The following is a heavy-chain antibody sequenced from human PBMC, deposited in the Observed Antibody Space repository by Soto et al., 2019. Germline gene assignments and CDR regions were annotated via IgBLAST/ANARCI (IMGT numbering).Heavy chain of an antibody. Sequence: GESLKISCKGSGYLFTRYWISWVHQMPGKGLEWMGRIDPSDSYTNYSPSFQGHVTISADKSISTAYLQWSSLKASDTAMYYCARPMEGYCSSTSCSDYYGMDVWGQGTTVTVS. CDR1: GYLFTRYW. J-gene: IGHJ6*02. V-gene: IGHV5-10-1*01. D-gene: IGHD2-2*01. CDR2: IDPSDSYT. CDR3: ARPMEGYCSSTSCSDYYGMDV.